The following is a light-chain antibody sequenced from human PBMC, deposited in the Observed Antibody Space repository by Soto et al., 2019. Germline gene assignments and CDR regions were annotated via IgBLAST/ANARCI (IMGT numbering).Light chain of an antibody. CDR1: SSNIGAGYD. CDR3: RSYDSTMSARYV. V-gene: IGLV1-40*01. CDR2: GNI. J-gene: IGLJ1*01. Sequence: QSVLTQPPSVSGAPGQRVTISCTGSSSNIGAGYDVHWYHQRPGTAPKLIIFGNINRPSGVPDRLSGSKSGTSASLAITGLQAEDEGDDYCRSYDSTMSARYVFGTGTKLTVL.